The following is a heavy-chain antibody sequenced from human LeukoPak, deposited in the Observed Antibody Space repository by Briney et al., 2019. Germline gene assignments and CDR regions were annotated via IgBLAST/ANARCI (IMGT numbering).Heavy chain of an antibody. CDR1: SYSISSSNW. CDR2: VYYSGST. J-gene: IGHJ4*02. V-gene: IGHV4-28*01. CDR3: ARSVDGGNSPFDY. D-gene: IGHD4-23*01. Sequence: SDTLSLTCTVSSYSISSSNWWGWIRQPPGKGLEWIGYVYYSGSTYYNPSLKSRVTMSVDTSKNQFSLKLSSVTAVDTAVYYCARSVDGGNSPFDYWGQGTLVTVSS.